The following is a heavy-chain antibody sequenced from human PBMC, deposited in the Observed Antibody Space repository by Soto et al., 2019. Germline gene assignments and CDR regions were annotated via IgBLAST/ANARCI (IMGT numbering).Heavy chain of an antibody. D-gene: IGHD6-19*01. CDR3: ARDLGSPIAVAGTYYYYGMDV. J-gene: IGHJ6*02. CDR1: GYTFTGYY. Sequence: GASAKVSCKASGYTFTGYYMHWVRQAPGQGLEWMGWINPNSGGTNYAQKFQGRVTMTRDTSISTAYMELSRLRSDDTAVYYCARDLGSPIAVAGTYYYYGMDVWGQGTTVTVSS. CDR2: INPNSGGT. V-gene: IGHV1-2*02.